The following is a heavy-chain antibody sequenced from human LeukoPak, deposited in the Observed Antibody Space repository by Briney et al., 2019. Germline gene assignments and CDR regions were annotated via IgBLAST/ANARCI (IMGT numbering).Heavy chain of an antibody. CDR2: IYSGGST. D-gene: IGHD6-19*01. CDR1: GFTVSSNY. J-gene: IGHJ4*02. V-gene: IGHV3-66*02. CDR3: ARDGYSRGWYWGGINS. Sequence: GGSLRLSCAASGFTVSSNYMSWVRQAPGKGLEWVSVIYSGGSTYYADSVKGRFTISRDNSKNTLYLQMNSLRAEDPAVYYCARDGYSRGWYWGGINSWGQGPLVPASS.